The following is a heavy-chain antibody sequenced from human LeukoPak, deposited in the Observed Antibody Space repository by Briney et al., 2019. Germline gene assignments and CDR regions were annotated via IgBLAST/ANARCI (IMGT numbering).Heavy chain of an antibody. CDR1: GGSFSGYY. CDR3: GRARETEAIDY. Sequence: SETLFLTCAVYGGSFSGYYWSWIRQPPGKGLEWIGEVNHSGSTNYNPSLKSRVTVSADTSKNQFSLRLTSVTAADMGLYYCGRARETEAIDYWGRGTRVTVSS. J-gene: IGHJ4*02. V-gene: IGHV4-34*01. D-gene: IGHD6-25*01. CDR2: VNHSGST.